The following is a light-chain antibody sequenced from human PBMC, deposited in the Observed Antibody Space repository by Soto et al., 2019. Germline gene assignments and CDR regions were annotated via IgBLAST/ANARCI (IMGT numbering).Light chain of an antibody. V-gene: IGLV2-14*01. CDR1: SSDVGGYNY. CDR2: EVS. J-gene: IGLJ1*01. CDR3: SSFTSAYNFV. Sequence: QSVLAQPASVSGSPGQSIAISCTGTSSDVGGYNYVSWYQQHPGKAPKLLISEVSIRPSGVSDRFSGSKSGNTASLTISGLQTEDEADYYCSSFTSAYNFVFGSGTKVTVL.